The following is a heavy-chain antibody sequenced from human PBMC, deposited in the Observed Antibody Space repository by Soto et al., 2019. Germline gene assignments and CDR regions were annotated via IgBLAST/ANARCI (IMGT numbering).Heavy chain of an antibody. CDR2: IIPIFGTA. J-gene: IGHJ4*02. CDR3: ARAIMITFGGVIAPSYYFDY. CDR1: GGTFSSYA. D-gene: IGHD3-16*02. Sequence: SVKVSCKASGGTFSSYAISWVRQAPGQGLEWMGGIIPIFGTANYAQKFQGRVTITADESTSTAYMELSSLRSEDTAVYYCARAIMITFGGVIAPSYYFDYWGQGTLVTVSS. V-gene: IGHV1-69*13.